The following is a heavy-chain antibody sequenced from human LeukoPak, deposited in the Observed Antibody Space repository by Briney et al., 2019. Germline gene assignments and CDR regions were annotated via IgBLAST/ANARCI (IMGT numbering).Heavy chain of an antibody. J-gene: IGHJ4*02. Sequence: ASVKVSCKASGYTFTNYFVHWVRQAPGQGLEWVGMMNPGGITRYAQKFQGRVTMTRDTSTSTVYMELSSLTSEDTAVYYCARVAYCGGGCYWNFDYWGQGTLVTVSS. CDR3: ARVAYCGGGCYWNFDY. V-gene: IGHV1-46*01. D-gene: IGHD2-21*02. CDR1: GYTFTNYF. CDR2: MNPGGIT.